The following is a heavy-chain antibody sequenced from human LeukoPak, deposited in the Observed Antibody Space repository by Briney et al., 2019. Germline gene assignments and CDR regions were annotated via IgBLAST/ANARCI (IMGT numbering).Heavy chain of an antibody. Sequence: SETLSLTCTVSGGSVSSGSYYWSWIRQPPGKGLEWFGYIYYSGSTNYNPSLKSRVTISVDTSKNQFSLKLSSVTAADTAVYYCARKWLRSTPTNEYYYYGMDVWGKGTTVTVSS. CDR2: IYYSGST. CDR1: GGSVSSGSYY. J-gene: IGHJ6*04. V-gene: IGHV4-61*01. CDR3: ARKWLRSTPTNEYYYYGMDV. D-gene: IGHD5-12*01.